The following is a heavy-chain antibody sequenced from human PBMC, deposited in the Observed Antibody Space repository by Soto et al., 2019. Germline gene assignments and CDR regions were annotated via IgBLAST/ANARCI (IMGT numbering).Heavy chain of an antibody. CDR1: GYTFSDSY. CDR2: TKPHTGDT. V-gene: IGHV1-2*02. CDR3: ARDLTESVWGRQRFEIVTWFVP. D-gene: IGHD3-16*01. Sequence: QMQLVRSGAELKKPGASVKVSCKASGYTFSDSYIHWVRQAPGQGLEWRGWTKPHTGDTNYAQIFRGRVTLTTDTSISTAYMELTRLTSADPAIYYWARDLTESVWGRQRFEIVTWFVPWGQGRLVGVSS. J-gene: IGHJ5*02.